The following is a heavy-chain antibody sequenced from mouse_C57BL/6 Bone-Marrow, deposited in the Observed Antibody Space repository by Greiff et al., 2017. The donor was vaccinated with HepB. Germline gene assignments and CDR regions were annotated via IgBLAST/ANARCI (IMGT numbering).Heavy chain of an antibody. V-gene: IGHV14-4*01. D-gene: IGHD2-1*01. Sequence: VQLQQSGAELVRPGASVKLSCTASGFNIKDDYMHWVKQRPEQGLEWIGWIDPENGDTEYASKFQGKATITADTSSNTAYLQLSSLPSEDTAVYYCATGGNYPFDYWGQGTTLTVSS. J-gene: IGHJ2*01. CDR1: GFNIKDDY. CDR3: ATGGNYPFDY. CDR2: IDPENGDT.